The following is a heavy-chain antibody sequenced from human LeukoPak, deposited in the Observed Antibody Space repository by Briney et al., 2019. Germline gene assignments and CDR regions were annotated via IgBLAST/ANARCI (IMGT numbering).Heavy chain of an antibody. D-gene: IGHD1-1*01. V-gene: IGHV3-21*01. J-gene: IGHJ4*02. CDR1: GFTFSSYS. Sequence: GGSLRLSCAASGFTFSSYSTNWVRQAPGKGLEWVSSISSSSSYIYYADSVKGRFTISRDNAKNSLYLQMNSLRAEDTAVYYCARGVLKRTSYFDYWGQGTLVTVSS. CDR3: ARGVLKRTSYFDY. CDR2: ISSSSSYI.